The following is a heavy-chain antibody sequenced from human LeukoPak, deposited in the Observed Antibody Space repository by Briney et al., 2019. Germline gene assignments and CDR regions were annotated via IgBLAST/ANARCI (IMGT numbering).Heavy chain of an antibody. CDR1: GFTLRNYW. D-gene: IGHD5-24*01. V-gene: IGHV3-74*01. Sequence: TGGSLRLSCAASGFTLRNYWMHWVRQAPGKGLVWVSHTNGDGSKTGYADSVKGRFTISRDNAKNTLYMQINSLRAEDTAVYYCARGNYPSSFDSWGQGTLVTVSS. CDR3: ARGNYPSSFDS. CDR2: TNGDGSKT. J-gene: IGHJ4*02.